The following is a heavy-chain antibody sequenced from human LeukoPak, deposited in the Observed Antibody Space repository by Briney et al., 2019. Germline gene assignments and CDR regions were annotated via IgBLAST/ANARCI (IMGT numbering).Heavy chain of an antibody. CDR1: GGSISSYY. CDR2: IYYSGST. Sequence: SETLSLTCTVSGGSISSYYWSWIRQPPGKGLEWIGYIYYSGSTNYNPSLKSRVTISVDTSKNQFSLKLSSVTAADTAVYYCARDGSPDYYGSGSYYPAEYFQHWGQGTLVTVSS. CDR3: ARDGSPDYYGSGSYYPAEYFQH. V-gene: IGHV4-59*12. J-gene: IGHJ1*01. D-gene: IGHD3-10*01.